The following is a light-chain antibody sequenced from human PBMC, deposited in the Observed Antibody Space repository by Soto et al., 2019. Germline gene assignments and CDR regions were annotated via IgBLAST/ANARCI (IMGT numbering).Light chain of an antibody. CDR3: QQRSDWPWT. Sequence: EIVMTQSPATLSVSPGERVTFSCRASQSVRTNIAWYRHKPGQAPRLLISYASTGASGLPARFSGSGSGTEFTLTINSLQSEDFAVYYCQQRSDWPWTFGQGTKVDIK. V-gene: IGKV3-15*01. CDR2: YAS. CDR1: QSVRTN. J-gene: IGKJ1*01.